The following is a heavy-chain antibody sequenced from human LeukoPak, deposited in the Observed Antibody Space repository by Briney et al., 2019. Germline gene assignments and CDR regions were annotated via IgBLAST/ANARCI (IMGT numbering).Heavy chain of an antibody. J-gene: IGHJ4*02. CDR2: INPNSGGT. CDR1: GCTFTSYG. CDR3: ASTKYYYDSSGYGDY. D-gene: IGHD3-22*01. V-gene: IGHV1-2*02. Sequence: ASVKVSFKDSGCTFTSYGISWVRQAPGQGLEWMGWINPNSGGTNYAQKFQGRVTMTRDTSISTAYMELSRLRSDDTAVYYCASTKYYYDSSGYGDYWGQGTLVTVSS.